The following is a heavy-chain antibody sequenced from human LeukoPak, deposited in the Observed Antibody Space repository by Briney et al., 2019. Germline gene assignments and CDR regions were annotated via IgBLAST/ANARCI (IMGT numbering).Heavy chain of an antibody. Sequence: GGSLRLSCAASGFTFSSYAMSWVRQAAGKGLEGVSAIGGSGGSAYSAASVKGRFTISSANSQKTLYPPMNSLRAEDTAVYYCANDISSTGCYASNCYVYWGEGALVTVSS. CDR2: IGGSGGSA. CDR1: GFTFSSYA. CDR3: ANDISSTGCYASNCYVY. V-gene: IGHV3-23*01. D-gene: IGHD2-2*01. J-gene: IGHJ4*02.